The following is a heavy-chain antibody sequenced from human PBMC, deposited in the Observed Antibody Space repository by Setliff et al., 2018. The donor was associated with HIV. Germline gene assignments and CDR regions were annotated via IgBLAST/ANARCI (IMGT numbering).Heavy chain of an antibody. D-gene: IGHD2-15*01. V-gene: IGHV2-5*02. Sequence: GSGPTLVNPTQTLTLTCTFSAFSLTSIRVAVGWIRQPPGKALEWLALIYWDDDKHYTPSLKSRLTITKDTSKNQVVLTMTNMDPVDTAMYYCARRTPPGTSEAFDIWGQGTMVTVSS. CDR1: AFSLTSIRVA. CDR2: IYWDDDK. CDR3: ARRTPPGTSEAFDI. J-gene: IGHJ3*02.